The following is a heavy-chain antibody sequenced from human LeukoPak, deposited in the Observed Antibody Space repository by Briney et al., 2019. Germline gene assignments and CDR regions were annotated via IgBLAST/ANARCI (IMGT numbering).Heavy chain of an antibody. CDR2: ISYDGSNK. D-gene: IGHD1-26*01. Sequence: PGRSLRLSCAASGFIFSSYAMHWVRQAPGKGLEWVAVISYDGSNKYADSVKGRFTISRDNSKNTLYLQMNSLRAEDTAVYYCTRDPILGAPDYFDYWGQGTLVTVSS. J-gene: IGHJ4*02. CDR3: TRDPILGAPDYFDY. V-gene: IGHV3-30*04. CDR1: GFIFSSYA.